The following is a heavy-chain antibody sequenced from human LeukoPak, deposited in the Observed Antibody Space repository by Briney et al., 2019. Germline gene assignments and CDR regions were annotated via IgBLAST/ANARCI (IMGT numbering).Heavy chain of an antibody. V-gene: IGHV1-2*02. CDR1: GYTFTGYY. CDR3: ARRNTILGNGHNWFDP. D-gene: IGHD2-2*02. Sequence: ASVKVSCKASGYTFTGYYMHWVRQAPGQGPEWMGWTNPNSGGTKYAQKFQGRVTMTRDTSLSTAYMELRRLRFDDTAVYCCARRNTILGNGHNWFDPWGQGTLVTVSS. J-gene: IGHJ5*02. CDR2: TNPNSGGT.